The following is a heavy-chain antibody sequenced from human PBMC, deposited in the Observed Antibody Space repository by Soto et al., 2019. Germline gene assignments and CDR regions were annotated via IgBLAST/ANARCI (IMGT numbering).Heavy chain of an antibody. CDR3: AGLYYFSESPTLHRDAFDF. J-gene: IGHJ3*01. D-gene: IGHD3-10*01. Sequence: GAAVKVSCKASGYTFTSYDINWVRQATGQGLEWMGWMNPNSGNTGYAQKFQGRVTMTRNTSISTAYMELSSLRSEDTAVYYCAGLYYFSESPTLHRDAFDFSGQGTIV. CDR1: GYTFTSYD. V-gene: IGHV1-8*01. CDR2: MNPNSGNT.